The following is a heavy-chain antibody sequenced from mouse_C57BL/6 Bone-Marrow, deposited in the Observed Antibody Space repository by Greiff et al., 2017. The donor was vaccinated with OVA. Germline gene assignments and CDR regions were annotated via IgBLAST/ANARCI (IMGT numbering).Heavy chain of an antibody. V-gene: IGHV1-52*01. CDR1: GYTFTSYW. CDR3: ARRVYYDGSSYFDY. CDR2: IDPSDSET. Sequence: QVQLQQPGAELVRPGSSVKLSCKASGYTFTSYWMHWVKQRPIQGLEWIGNIDPSDSETNYNQKFKDKATLTVDKSSSTAYMQLSSLTSEDSAVDYCARRVYYDGSSYFDYWGQGTTLTVSS. J-gene: IGHJ2*01. D-gene: IGHD1-1*01.